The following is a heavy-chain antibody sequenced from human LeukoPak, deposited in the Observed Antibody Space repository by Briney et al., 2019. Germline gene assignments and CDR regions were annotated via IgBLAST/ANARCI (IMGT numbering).Heavy chain of an antibody. CDR3: VRDWYRSFDY. D-gene: IGHD6-13*01. CDR1: GLTFSTSW. J-gene: IGHJ4*02. CDR2: IKQDGSET. V-gene: IGHV3-7*01. Sequence: GGSLRLSCAASGLTFSTSWMTWVRQAPGKGLEWVANIKQDGSETYYVDSVKGRFTMSRDNAKNSLYLQMNSLRAEDTAVYYCVRDWYRSFDYWGQGTLVTVSS.